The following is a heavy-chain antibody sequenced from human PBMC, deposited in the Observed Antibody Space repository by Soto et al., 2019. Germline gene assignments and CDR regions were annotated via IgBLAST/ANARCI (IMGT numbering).Heavy chain of an antibody. J-gene: IGHJ4*02. CDR2: ILANGDI. Sequence: QVQLVQSGAEVKKPGASVKVSCKTSGYTFTSYTLHWVRQAPGQSLDGMGWILANGDIKYSQKFQGRATIIRDTSTSTAYLELSSLSSEDPAVYYCAQTHGSANFHYWGQGTLVTVSS. V-gene: IGHV1-3*01. CDR1: GYTFTSYT. CDR3: AQTHGSANFHY.